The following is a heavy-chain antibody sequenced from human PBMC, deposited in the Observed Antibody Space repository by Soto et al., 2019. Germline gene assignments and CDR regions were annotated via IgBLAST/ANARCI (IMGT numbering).Heavy chain of an antibody. Sequence: GGSLRLSCAASGFTFSSYWMSWVRQAPGKGLEWVANIKQDGSEKYYVDSVKGRFTISRDNAKNSLYLQMNSLRAEDTAVYYCARDLVGESSGYYYDYWGQGTLVTVSS. D-gene: IGHD3-22*01. V-gene: IGHV3-7*03. J-gene: IGHJ4*02. CDR2: IKQDGSEK. CDR1: GFTFSSYW. CDR3: ARDLVGESSGYYYDY.